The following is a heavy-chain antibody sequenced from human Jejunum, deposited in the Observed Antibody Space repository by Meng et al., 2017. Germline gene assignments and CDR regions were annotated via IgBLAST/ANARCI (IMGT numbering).Heavy chain of an antibody. J-gene: IGHJ4*02. D-gene: IGHD1-1*01. CDR1: GGSISSTIYY. V-gene: IGHV4-39*07. CDR3: ARDTSDNWGRFDY. Sequence: GSLRLSCTVSGGSISSTIYYWGWIRQPPGKGLEWIGSIYYSGRTYYNPSLKSRVTISVDTSKNQFSLKLSSVTAADTAVYYCARDTSDNWGRFDYWGQGMLVTVSS. CDR2: IYYSGRT.